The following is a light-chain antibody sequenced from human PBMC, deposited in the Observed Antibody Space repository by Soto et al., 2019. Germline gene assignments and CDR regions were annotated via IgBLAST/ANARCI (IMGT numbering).Light chain of an antibody. V-gene: IGLV2-14*03. J-gene: IGLJ2*01. CDR3: SSYLSSTTHVV. CDR2: DVT. CDR1: STDVGGFNY. Sequence: QSALTQPAFVSGSPGRSVTISCTGTSTDVGGFNYVSWYQHLPGRAPKLIIYDVTNRPSGISYRFSASKSGRTASLTISGLQAEDEADYYCSSYLSSTTHVVFGGGTKLTVL.